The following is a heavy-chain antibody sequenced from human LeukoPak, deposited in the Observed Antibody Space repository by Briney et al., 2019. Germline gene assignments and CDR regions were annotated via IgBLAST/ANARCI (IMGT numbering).Heavy chain of an antibody. CDR3: AKMAVENYYDSSDYSNYYMDA. Sequence: GGALRLSCAASGVNFDDYTMHWLRQPPGKGLQWVSLISWDGGTIYYADSVKGRFTISRDNSKEVLYLQMDSLTTDDTALYYCAKMAVENYYDSSDYSNYYMDAWGKGTTVIVS. V-gene: IGHV3-43*01. D-gene: IGHD3-22*01. CDR1: GVNFDDYT. J-gene: IGHJ6*03. CDR2: ISWDGGTI.